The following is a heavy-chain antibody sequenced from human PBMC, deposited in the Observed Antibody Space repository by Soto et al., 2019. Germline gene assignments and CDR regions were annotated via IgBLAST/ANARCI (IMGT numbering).Heavy chain of an antibody. V-gene: IGHV4-30-4*01. D-gene: IGHD3-9*01. CDR1: GGSISSGDYY. CDR2: IYYSGST. Sequence: SETLSLTCTVSGGSISSGDYYWSWIRQPPGKGLEWIGYIYYSGSTYYNPSLKSRVTISVDTSKNQFSLKLSSVTAADTAVYYCARVHLTSRTYYFDYWGHGTLVNVSS. CDR3: ARVHLTSRTYYFDY. J-gene: IGHJ4*01.